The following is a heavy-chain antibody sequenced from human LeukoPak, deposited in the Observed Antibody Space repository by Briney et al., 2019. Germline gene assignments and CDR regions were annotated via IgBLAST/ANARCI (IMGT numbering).Heavy chain of an antibody. D-gene: IGHD3-3*01. CDR1: GGSFSGYY. V-gene: IGHV4-34*01. J-gene: IGHJ4*02. CDR2: IYYSGST. Sequence: SETLSLTCAVYGGSFSGYYWIWIRQPPGKGLEWIGSIYYSGSTYYNPSLKSRVTISVDTSKNQFSLKLSSVTAADTAVYYCARGAPVTIFGVVRSGRYYFDYWGQGTLVTVSS. CDR3: ARGAPVTIFGVVRSGRYYFDY.